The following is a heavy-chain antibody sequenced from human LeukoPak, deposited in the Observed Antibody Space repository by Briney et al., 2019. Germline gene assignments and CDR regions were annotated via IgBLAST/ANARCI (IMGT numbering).Heavy chain of an antibody. CDR2: ISDIGSI. D-gene: IGHD2/OR15-2a*01. J-gene: IGHJ4*02. CDR1: GGSISSYY. Sequence: SETLSLTCTVSGGSISSYYWSWIRQPPGKGLEWITYISDIGSINYNPSLKSRVTISLDTSKNQFSLKLSSVTAADTAVYYCAGHHPRNTVDFWGQGTLVTVSS. CDR3: AGHHPRNTVDF. V-gene: IGHV4-59*08.